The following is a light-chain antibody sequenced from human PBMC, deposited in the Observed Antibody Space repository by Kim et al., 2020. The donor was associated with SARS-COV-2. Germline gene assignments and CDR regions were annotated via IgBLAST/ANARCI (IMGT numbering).Light chain of an antibody. V-gene: IGLV6-57*03. CDR1: SGNMADNY. Sequence: GNTVTISCPRTSGNMADNYVQWYQQRPGSAPTIVIYEDSERPSGVPDRFSGSIDTSSSSASLTISGLKTEDEADYYCQSYDISNVIFGGGTQLTVL. CDR3: QSYDISNVI. J-gene: IGLJ2*01. CDR2: EDS.